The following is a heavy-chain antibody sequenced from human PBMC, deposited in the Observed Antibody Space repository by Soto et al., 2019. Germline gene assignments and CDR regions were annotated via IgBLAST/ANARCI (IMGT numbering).Heavy chain of an antibody. J-gene: IGHJ6*02. D-gene: IGHD3-3*01. Sequence: ASVKVSCKVSGYTLTELSMHWVRQAPGKGLEWMGGFDPEDGETIYAQKFQGRVTMTEDTSTDTAYMELSSLRSEDTAVYYCATGLRFLEWFFHHYYGMDVWGQRTTVTVSS. CDR2: FDPEDGET. V-gene: IGHV1-24*01. CDR3: ATGLRFLEWFFHHYYGMDV. CDR1: GYTLTELS.